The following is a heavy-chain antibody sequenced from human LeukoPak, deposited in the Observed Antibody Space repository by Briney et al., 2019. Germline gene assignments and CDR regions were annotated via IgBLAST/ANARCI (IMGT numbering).Heavy chain of an antibody. CDR3: ARDRIAAAGTEGY. D-gene: IGHD6-13*01. Sequence: PSETLSLTCAVSGGSISSGGYYWSWIRQPPGKGLEWIGYIYHSGSTYYNPSLKSRVTISVDRSKNQFSLKLSSVTAADTAVYYCARDRIAAAGTEGYWGQGTLVTVSS. J-gene: IGHJ4*02. V-gene: IGHV4-30-2*01. CDR2: IYHSGST. CDR1: GGSISSGGYY.